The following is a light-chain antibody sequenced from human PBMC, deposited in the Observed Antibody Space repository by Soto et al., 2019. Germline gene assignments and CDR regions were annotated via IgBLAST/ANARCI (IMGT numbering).Light chain of an antibody. V-gene: IGKV3-15*01. CDR3: QQYNNWPLT. CDR1: QSVSTN. J-gene: IGKJ4*01. CDR2: GAS. Sequence: EIGMTQSPATRSVSPGEKAPLSCRPSQSVSTNLAWYQQKPGQAPRLLIYGASTRATGIPARFSGSGSGTEFTLTISSLQSEDFAVYYCQQYNNWPLTFGGGTKVEIK.